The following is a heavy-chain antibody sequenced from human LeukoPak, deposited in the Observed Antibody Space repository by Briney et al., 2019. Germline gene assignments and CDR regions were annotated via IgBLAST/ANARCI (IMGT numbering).Heavy chain of an antibody. V-gene: IGHV4-59*01. CDR2: IQYVGTT. D-gene: IGHD6-13*01. CDR3: ARDRAAGPLDF. Sequence: SETLSLTCTVSSGSITGYYWAWVRHPPGRGVGGIAYIQYVGTTENNPPPPRGAGISVETTKNRFSLNLRSVTAADTAVYYCARDRAAGPLDFWGQGTLVTVSS. J-gene: IGHJ4*02. CDR1: SGSITGYY.